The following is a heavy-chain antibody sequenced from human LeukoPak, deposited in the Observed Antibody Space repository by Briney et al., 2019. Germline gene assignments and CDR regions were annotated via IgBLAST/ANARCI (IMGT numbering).Heavy chain of an antibody. CDR2: IIPILGIA. J-gene: IGHJ4*02. V-gene: IGHV1-69*04. D-gene: IGHD5-18*01. Sequence: GASVKVSCKASGGTFSSYAISWVRQAPGQGLEWMGRIIPILGIANYAQKFQGRVTITADKSTSTAYMELSSLRSEDTAVYYCARRQRFGYHYVPPFDYWGQGTLVTVSS. CDR3: ARRQRFGYHYVPPFDY. CDR1: GGTFSSYA.